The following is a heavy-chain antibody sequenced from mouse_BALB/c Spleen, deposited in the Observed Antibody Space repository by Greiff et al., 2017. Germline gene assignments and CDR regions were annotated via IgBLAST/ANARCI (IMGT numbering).Heavy chain of an antibody. CDR3: ARSEGFAY. V-gene: IGHV1S56*01. CDR2: IYPGNVNT. CDR1: GYTFTSYY. Sequence: VQLQESGPELVKPGASVRISCKASGYTFTSYYIHWVKQRPGQGLEWIGWIYPGNVNTKYKEKFKGKATLTADKSSSTAYMQLSSLTSEDSAVFFCARSEGFAYWGQGTLVTVSA. J-gene: IGHJ3*01.